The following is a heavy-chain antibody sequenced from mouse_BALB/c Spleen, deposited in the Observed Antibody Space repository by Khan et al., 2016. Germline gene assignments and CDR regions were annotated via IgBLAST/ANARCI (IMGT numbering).Heavy chain of an antibody. J-gene: IGHJ4*01. CDR2: ITYSGST. CDR3: TRSDYGDKDARDD. D-gene: IGHD1-1*01. CDR1: GYSITSDYA. V-gene: IGHV3-2*02. Sequence: EVQLQESGPGLVKPSQSLSLTCTVTGYSITSDYAWNWIRQFRGKRLEWMGYITYSGSTSYKPFLKSRISITRDTSKNQFFLQMNSVTSEDTATSYWTRSDYGDKDARDDWGQGTSVNVSS.